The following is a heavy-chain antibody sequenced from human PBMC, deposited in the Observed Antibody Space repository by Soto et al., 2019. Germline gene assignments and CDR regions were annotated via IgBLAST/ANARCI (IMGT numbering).Heavy chain of an antibody. CDR2: INRAGTKT. CDR1: GVMFSDYS. Sequence: PAESLSLSCIASGVMFSDYSRNWVRQAPGQGLEWVANINRAGTKTNYEDSVKSRFTTSRDTAKNQLSLQIASVRVADTAMYYCERGIPSPGLDFWGHGTPVTVSS. D-gene: IGHD2-2*01. J-gene: IGHJ5*01. CDR3: ERGIPSPGLDF. V-gene: IGHV3-7*03.